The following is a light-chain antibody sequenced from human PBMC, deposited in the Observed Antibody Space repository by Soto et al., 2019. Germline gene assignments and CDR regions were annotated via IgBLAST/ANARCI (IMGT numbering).Light chain of an antibody. CDR3: QQYGSSPLWT. CDR1: QSVSSSY. V-gene: IGKV3-20*01. J-gene: IGKJ1*01. Sequence: EIVLTQSPGTQSLSPGERATLSCSASQSVSSSYLAWYQQKPGQAPRLLIYGASSRATGTPDRFRGSGPGTDFTLTIRRLEPEDFAVYYCQQYGSSPLWTFGQGTKVEIK. CDR2: GAS.